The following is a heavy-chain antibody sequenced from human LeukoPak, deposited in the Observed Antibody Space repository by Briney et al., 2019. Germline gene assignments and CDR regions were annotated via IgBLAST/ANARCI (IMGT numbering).Heavy chain of an antibody. CDR1: GFTFSSYA. CDR3: AKDASITMIVVVSQYYFDY. CDR2: ISGSGGST. Sequence: GGSRRLSCAASGFTFSSYAMSWVRQAPGKGLEWVSAISGSGGSTYYADSVKGRFTISRDNSKNTLYLQMNSLRAEDTAVYYCAKDASITMIVVVSQYYFDYWGQGTLVTVSS. V-gene: IGHV3-23*01. J-gene: IGHJ4*02. D-gene: IGHD3-22*01.